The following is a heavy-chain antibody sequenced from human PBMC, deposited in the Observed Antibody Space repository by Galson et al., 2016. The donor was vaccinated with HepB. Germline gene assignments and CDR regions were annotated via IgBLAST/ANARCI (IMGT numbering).Heavy chain of an antibody. CDR3: ARDGREGAVAEGDFDH. V-gene: IGHV3-48*02. CDR2: ITSSSTTI. CDR1: GFTFSNYN. Sequence: SLRLSCAASGFTFSNYNMNWVRQAPGKGLEWISYITSSSTTIYYAASVEGRFTISRDDAKNSLYLQMNSLRDEDTAVYYCARDGREGAVAEGDFDHWGQGVLVTVS. D-gene: IGHD6-19*01. J-gene: IGHJ4*02.